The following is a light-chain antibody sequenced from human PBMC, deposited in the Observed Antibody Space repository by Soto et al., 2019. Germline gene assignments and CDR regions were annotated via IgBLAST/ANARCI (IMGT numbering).Light chain of an antibody. J-gene: IGKJ5*01. CDR3: QHRSIWPVS. Sequence: ETVMTQSPATLSVSPGERATLSCRASQSVDTYLAWYQQKPGQAPRLLIFDASNRATGIPARFSGSGSATDFTLTISSLEPEDFAVYYCQHRSIWPVSFGQGTRLEIK. V-gene: IGKV3-11*01. CDR1: QSVDTY. CDR2: DAS.